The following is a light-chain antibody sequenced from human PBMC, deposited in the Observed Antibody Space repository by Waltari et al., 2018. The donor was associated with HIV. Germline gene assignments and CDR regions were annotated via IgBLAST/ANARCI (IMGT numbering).Light chain of an antibody. CDR3: SSYTSSSTLAWV. CDR2: DVS. V-gene: IGLV2-14*01. CDR1: SSDVGGYNY. J-gene: IGLJ3*02. Sequence: QSALTQPASVSGSPGQPITISCTGTSSDVGGYNYVSWYQPHPGKAPKLMIYDVSNRPSGVSNRFSGSKSGNAASLTISGLQAEDEADYYCSSYTSSSTLAWVFGGGTKLTVL.